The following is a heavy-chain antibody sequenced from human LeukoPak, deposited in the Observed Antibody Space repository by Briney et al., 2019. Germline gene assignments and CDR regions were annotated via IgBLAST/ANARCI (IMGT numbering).Heavy chain of an antibody. CDR2: IYTSGTT. V-gene: IGHV4-61*02. J-gene: IGHJ4*02. Sequence: SETLSLTCTVSGGSISSGSYYWSWLRQPAGLGLEWIVRIYTSGTTNYNPSLKSRITISVDTSKNPYYLKLSSVTAADTAVYYFARYLGDYWSGFRSYFLDYWGQGILVTVSS. CDR3: ARYLGDYWSGFRSYFLDY. CDR1: GGSISSGSYY. D-gene: IGHD3-3*01.